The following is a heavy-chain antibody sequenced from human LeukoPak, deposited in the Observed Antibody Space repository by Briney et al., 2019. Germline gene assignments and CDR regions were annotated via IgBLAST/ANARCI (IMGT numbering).Heavy chain of an antibody. CDR1: GGSISSYY. CDR3: ARGYQADYDILTGPLFDY. J-gene: IGHJ4*02. CDR2: IYYSGST. V-gene: IGHV4-59*01. Sequence: SETLSLTCTVSGGSISSYYWSWIRQPPGKGLEWIGYIYYSGSTNYNPSLKSRVTISVDTSKNQFSLKLSSVTAADTAVYYCARGYQADYDILTGPLFDYWGQGTLVTVSS. D-gene: IGHD3-9*01.